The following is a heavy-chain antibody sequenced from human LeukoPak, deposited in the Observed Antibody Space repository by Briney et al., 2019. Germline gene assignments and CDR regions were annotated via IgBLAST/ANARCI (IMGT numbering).Heavy chain of an antibody. Sequence: SETLSLTCTVSGGSISSYYWSWIRQPAGKGLEWIGRIYTSGSTNYNPSLKNRVTMSVDMSTNQFSLKLSSVTAADTAVYYCARAGDSSGYEYYFDYWGQGTLVTVSS. D-gene: IGHD3-22*01. CDR1: GGSISSYY. J-gene: IGHJ4*02. V-gene: IGHV4-4*07. CDR2: IYTSGST. CDR3: ARAGDSSGYEYYFDY.